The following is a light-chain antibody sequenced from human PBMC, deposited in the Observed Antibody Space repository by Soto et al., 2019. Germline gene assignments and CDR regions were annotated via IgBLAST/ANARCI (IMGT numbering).Light chain of an antibody. Sequence: IHMTQSPSSLSASVGDRVTITCRASQRITTYLNWYQQKPGEAPKLLISTSGTLQRGVPSRFSGSGSGTDFTLTITRLQPADFATYFCQQTYSTPYTLGQEPQLQF. J-gene: IGKJ2*01. V-gene: IGKV1-39*01. CDR3: QQTYSTPYT. CDR1: QRITTY. CDR2: TSG.